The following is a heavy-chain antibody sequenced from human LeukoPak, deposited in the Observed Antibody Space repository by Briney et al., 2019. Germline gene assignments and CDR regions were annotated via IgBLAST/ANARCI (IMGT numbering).Heavy chain of an antibody. J-gene: IGHJ3*01. D-gene: IGHD3-10*02. CDR3: AHTELYEYVPRSFRSHDAYDF. CDR2: ISWNDNQ. CDR1: GFSLTTPGMS. V-gene: IGHV2-5*08. Sequence: SGPALVKPTQTLTLTCSFSGFSLTTPGMSVAWIRQPPGKALEWLALISWNDNQRYSPSLRTRLTITKDTSKNQVVLTMTNMDPVDTGTYFCAHTELYEYVPRSFRSHDAYDFWGQGTMVTVSS.